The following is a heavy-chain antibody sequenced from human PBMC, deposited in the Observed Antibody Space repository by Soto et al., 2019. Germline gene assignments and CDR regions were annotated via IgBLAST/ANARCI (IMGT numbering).Heavy chain of an antibody. V-gene: IGHV3-66*01. CDR2: IYSGGST. CDR3: ARVPEAEDYGEIFDY. J-gene: IGHJ4*02. CDR1: GFTVSSNY. D-gene: IGHD4-17*01. Sequence: EVQLVESGGGLVQPGGSLRLSCAASGFTVSSNYMSWVRQAPGKGLEWVSVIYSGGSTYYADSVKGRFTISRDNSKNTLYLQMNSLRAEDTAVYYCARVPEAEDYGEIFDYWGQGTLLTVSS.